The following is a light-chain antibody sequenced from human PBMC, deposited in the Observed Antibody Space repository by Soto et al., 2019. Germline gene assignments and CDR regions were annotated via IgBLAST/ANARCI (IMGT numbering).Light chain of an antibody. Sequence: EIVLTQSPGTLSLSPGERATLSCRASQSVRSNYLAWYRQTPGQGPRLLIYGASNRATGIPDRFSGSGSGTDFTLIISRLEPEDFALYYCQQYGSSPWTFGQGTKVEIK. CDR2: GAS. CDR3: QQYGSSPWT. J-gene: IGKJ1*01. CDR1: QSVRSNY. V-gene: IGKV3-20*01.